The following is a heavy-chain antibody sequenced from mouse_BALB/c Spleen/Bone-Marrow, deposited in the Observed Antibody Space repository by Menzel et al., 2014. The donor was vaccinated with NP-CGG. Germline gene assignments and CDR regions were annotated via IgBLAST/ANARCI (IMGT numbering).Heavy chain of an antibody. V-gene: IGHV5-15*02. CDR3: ARDYYGSSYWYFDV. CDR2: ISNLAYSI. CDR1: GFTFSDYG. J-gene: IGHJ1*01. Sequence: EVHLVESGGGLVQPGGSRKLSCAASGFTFSDYGMAWVRQAPGKGPEWVAFISNLAYSIYYADTVTGRFTISRENAKNTLYLEMSSLRSEDTAMYYCARDYYGSSYWYFDVWGAGTTVTVSS. D-gene: IGHD1-1*01.